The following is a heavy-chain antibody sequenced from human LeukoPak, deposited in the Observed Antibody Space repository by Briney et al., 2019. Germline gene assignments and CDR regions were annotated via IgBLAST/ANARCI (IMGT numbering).Heavy chain of an antibody. D-gene: IGHD2-2*01. V-gene: IGHV4-59*12. Sequence: PSETLSLTCTVSGGSISSYYWSWIRQPPGKGLEWIGYIYYSGSTNYNPSLKSRVTISVDTSKNQFSLKLSSVTAADTAVYYCARDPVVPAGTGDYWGQGTLVTVSS. CDR1: GGSISSYY. J-gene: IGHJ4*02. CDR2: IYYSGST. CDR3: ARDPVVPAGTGDY.